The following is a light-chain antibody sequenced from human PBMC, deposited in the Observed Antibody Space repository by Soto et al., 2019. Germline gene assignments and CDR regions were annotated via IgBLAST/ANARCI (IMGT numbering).Light chain of an antibody. Sequence: EIVMTRPPATLSVSPGERATLYCRASQSVSSDFAWYQQKPGQAPRLLIYGASSRATGIPARFSGSGSGTEFTLTISSLQSEDFAVYYCQQYNNWPPTFGPGTKVDIK. CDR2: GAS. V-gene: IGKV3-15*01. J-gene: IGKJ3*01. CDR1: QSVSSD. CDR3: QQYNNWPPT.